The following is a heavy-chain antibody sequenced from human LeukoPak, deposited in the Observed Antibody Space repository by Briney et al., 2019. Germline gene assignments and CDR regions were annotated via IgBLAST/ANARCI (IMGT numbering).Heavy chain of an antibody. CDR3: ARARGDIVVSYYFDY. J-gene: IGHJ4*02. D-gene: IGHD2-15*01. V-gene: IGHV1-2*02. CDR2: INPNSGGT. CDR1: GYTFIGYY. Sequence: ASVKVSCKASGYTFIGYYMHWVRQAPGQGLEWMGWINPNSGGTNYAQKFQGRVTMTRDTSISTAYMELSRLRSEDTAVYYCARARGDIVVSYYFDYWGQGTLVTVSS.